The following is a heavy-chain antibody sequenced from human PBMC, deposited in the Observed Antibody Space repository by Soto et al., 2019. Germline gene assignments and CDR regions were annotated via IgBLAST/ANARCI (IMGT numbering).Heavy chain of an antibody. D-gene: IGHD2-21*02. V-gene: IGHV4-30-2*01. J-gene: IGHJ6*02. CDR2: IYHSGST. CDR3: ARVTPTYYYGMDV. CDR1: GGSISSGGYS. Sequence: SETLSLTCAVSGGSISSGGYSWSWIRQPPGKGLEWIGYIYHSGSTYYNPSLKSRVTISVDRSKNQFSLKLSSVTAADTAVYYCARVTPTYYYGMDVWGQGTTGTVSS.